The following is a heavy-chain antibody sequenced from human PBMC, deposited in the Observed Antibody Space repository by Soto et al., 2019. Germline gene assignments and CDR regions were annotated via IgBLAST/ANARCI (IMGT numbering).Heavy chain of an antibody. J-gene: IGHJ3*02. CDR1: VYTFTVYG. CDR3: ARDIPYVVPPPNDAFDI. D-gene: IGHD2-15*01. Sequence: ASVKVSCKASVYTFTVYGISCVLQAPGQGLEWMGWISAYNGNTNYAQKLQGRVTMTTDTSTSTAYMELRSLRSDDKAVYYCARDIPYVVPPPNDAFDIWGQGTMVTVPS. V-gene: IGHV1-18*01. CDR2: ISAYNGNT.